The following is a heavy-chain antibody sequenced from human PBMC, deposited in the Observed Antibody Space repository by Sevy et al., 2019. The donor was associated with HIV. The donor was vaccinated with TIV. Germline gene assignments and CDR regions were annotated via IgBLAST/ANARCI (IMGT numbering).Heavy chain of an antibody. J-gene: IGHJ4*02. CDR2: IIWNSVIL. CDR1: GFTFDKYA. CDR3: AKSSFLPAAGNAYYFDY. Sequence: GGSLRLSCTASGFTFDKYAMHWVRQAPGKGLEWVSGIIWNSVILGYSDSVKGRFTISRDNARNSLYLEMKSLRAEDTALYYCAKSSFLPAAGNAYYFDYWGQGTLVTVSS. D-gene: IGHD6-25*01. V-gene: IGHV3-9*01.